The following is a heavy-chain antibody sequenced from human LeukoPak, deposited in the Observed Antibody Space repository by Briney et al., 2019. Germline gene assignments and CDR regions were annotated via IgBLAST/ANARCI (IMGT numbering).Heavy chain of an antibody. CDR1: GGSISSGGYS. CDR2: IYHSGST. J-gene: IGHJ4*02. CDR3: ARARPPPPYYFDY. Sequence: QTLSLTCXVSGGSISSGGYSWSWVRQPPGKGLEWIVYIYHSGSTYYNPSLKSRITISVNRSKNQVSLKLSSVTAADTAVYYCARARPPPPYYFDYWGQGTLVTASS. V-gene: IGHV4-30-2*01. D-gene: IGHD6-6*01.